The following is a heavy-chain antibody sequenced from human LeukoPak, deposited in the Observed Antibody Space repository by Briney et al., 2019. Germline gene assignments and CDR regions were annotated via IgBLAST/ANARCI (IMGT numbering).Heavy chain of an antibody. J-gene: IGHJ4*02. CDR1: GFTFSSYW. CDR2: IKQDGSEK. D-gene: IGHD6-6*01. Sequence: GGSLRLSCAASGFTFSSYWMSWVRQAPGKGLEWVANIKQDGSEKYYVDSAKGRFTISRDNAKNSLYLQMNSLRAEDTAVYYCARGDVYSSSEFDYWGQGTLVTVSS. V-gene: IGHV3-7*01. CDR3: ARGDVYSSSEFDY.